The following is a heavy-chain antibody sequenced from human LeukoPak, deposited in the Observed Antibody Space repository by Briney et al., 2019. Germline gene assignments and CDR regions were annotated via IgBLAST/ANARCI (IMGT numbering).Heavy chain of an antibody. V-gene: IGHV3-74*01. CDR1: GXTFSSYW. D-gene: IGHD6-19*01. CDR3: ARLRAGDYFDY. Sequence: GGSLRLSWAASGXTFSSYWMHWVRQAPGKGRVWVSRISSDGSNTGYADSVKGRFTISRDNAKNTVYLQMNSLSAEDTAVYYCARLRAGDYFDYWGQGTLVTVSS. J-gene: IGHJ4*02. CDR2: ISSDGSNT.